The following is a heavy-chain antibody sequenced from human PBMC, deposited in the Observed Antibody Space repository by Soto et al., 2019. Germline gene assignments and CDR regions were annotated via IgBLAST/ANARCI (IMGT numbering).Heavy chain of an antibody. Sequence: QLQLQESGPGLVKPSETLSLSCSVSGGSINRSNYYWDWIRQPPGKGLEWIGTIYYNGNAYYNPSLKSRVTMSVDTSKNQFSLKLISVTAADTAVYYCAGHFVAVVIKGWGYWGQGTLVTVSS. V-gene: IGHV4-39*01. CDR3: AGHFVAVVIKGWGY. D-gene: IGHD3-22*01. J-gene: IGHJ4*02. CDR1: GGSINRSNYY. CDR2: IYYNGNA.